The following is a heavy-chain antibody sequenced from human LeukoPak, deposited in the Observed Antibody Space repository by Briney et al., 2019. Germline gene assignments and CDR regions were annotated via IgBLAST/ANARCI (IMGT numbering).Heavy chain of an antibody. D-gene: IGHD5-18*01. CDR2: IIPILGIA. V-gene: IGHV1-69*04. Sequence: SVKVSCKASGGTFSSYAISWVRQAPGQGLEWMGRIIPILGIANYAQKFQGRVTITADKSTSTAYMELSSLRSEDTAVYYCARDRAIQLWLSYYFDYWGQGTLVTVSS. CDR3: ARDRAIQLWLSYYFDY. J-gene: IGHJ4*02. CDR1: GGTFSSYA.